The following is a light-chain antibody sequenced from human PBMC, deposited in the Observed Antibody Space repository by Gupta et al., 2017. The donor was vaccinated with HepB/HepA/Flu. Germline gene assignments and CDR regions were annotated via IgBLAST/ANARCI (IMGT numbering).Light chain of an antibody. CDR2: DTS. V-gene: IGKV3D-20*02. J-gene: IGKJ1*01. CDR3: HHCTQSLWK. Sequence: EFILTHSPDTLALSPGETATLSCRASQSVLTDYLAWYQQKPGQTPRLLIYDTSNRVTGIPDRFSGSGSGTDFTLTITKVEPADFAVYYCHHCTQSLWKFGQGTKVEI. CDR1: QSVLTDY.